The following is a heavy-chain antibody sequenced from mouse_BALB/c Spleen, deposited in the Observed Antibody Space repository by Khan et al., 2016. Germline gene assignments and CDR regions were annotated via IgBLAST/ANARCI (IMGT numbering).Heavy chain of an antibody. V-gene: IGHV1S56*01. J-gene: IGHJ3*01. CDR1: GYTFTSYY. CDR3: ARESPGFAY. CDR2: IYPGNVNT. Sequence: QVQLQQSGPELVKPGASVRISCKASGYTFTSYYIHWVEQRPGQGLEWIGWIYPGNVNTKYNEKFKGKATLTADKSSSTAYMQLSSLTSEDSAVYFCARESPGFAYWGQGTLVTVSA.